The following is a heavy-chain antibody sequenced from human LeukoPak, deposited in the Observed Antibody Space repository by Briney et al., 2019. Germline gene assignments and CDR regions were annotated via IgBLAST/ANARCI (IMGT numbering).Heavy chain of an antibody. CDR3: ARVPLTTVTTDFDY. D-gene: IGHD4-17*01. CDR2: ISSSSSYI. CDR1: GFTFSSYS. V-gene: IGHV3-21*01. Sequence: GGSLRLSCAASGFTFSSYSMNWVRQAPGKGLEWVSSISSSSSYIYYADSVKGRFTISRDNAKNSLYLQMNSLRAENTAVYYCARVPLTTVTTDFDYWGQGTLVTVSS. J-gene: IGHJ4*02.